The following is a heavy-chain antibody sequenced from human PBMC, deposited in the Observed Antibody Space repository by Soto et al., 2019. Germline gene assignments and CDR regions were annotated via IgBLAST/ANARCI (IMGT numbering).Heavy chain of an antibody. CDR1: GYSFTNYP. V-gene: IGHV1-18*01. J-gene: IGHJ1*01. CDR3: AREENCRGGTCYSEYFHH. CDR2: ISAYSGDT. Sequence: GASVKVSCKASGYSFTNYPIAWVRRAPGQGLEWMGWISAYSGDTNYAQSFEGRVTLTRDTSTSTFYMELSSLRSEDTAVYYCAREENCRGGTCYSEYFHHWGQGTLVTVSS. D-gene: IGHD2-15*01.